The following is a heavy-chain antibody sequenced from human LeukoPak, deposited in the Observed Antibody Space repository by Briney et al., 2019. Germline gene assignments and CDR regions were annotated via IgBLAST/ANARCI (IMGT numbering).Heavy chain of an antibody. D-gene: IGHD5-24*01. CDR2: IYYSGST. J-gene: IGHJ4*02. V-gene: IGHV4-59*08. Sequence: PSETLSLTCTVSGGXMSSYYWSWIRQPPGKGLEWIGYIYYSGSTKYNPSLESRVTISVDTSKNQFSLKLSSVTAADTAVYYCARGARAGYNLEPFDYWGQGTLVTVSS. CDR1: GGXMSSYY. CDR3: ARGARAGYNLEPFDY.